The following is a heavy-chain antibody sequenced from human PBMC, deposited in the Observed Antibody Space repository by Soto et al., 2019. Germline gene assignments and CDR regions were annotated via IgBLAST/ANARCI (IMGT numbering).Heavy chain of an antibody. CDR2: IYYSGST. CDR1: GGSISSGGYY. Sequence: QVQLQESGPGLVKPSQTLSLTCTVSGGSISSGGYYWSWIRQHPGKGLEWIGYIYYSGSTYYNPSLNSRVTISVDTSKNQFSLKLSSVTAADTAVYYCARSTIFGVVIIYPDAFDIWGQGTMVTVSS. CDR3: ARSTIFGVVIIYPDAFDI. D-gene: IGHD3-3*01. V-gene: IGHV4-31*03. J-gene: IGHJ3*02.